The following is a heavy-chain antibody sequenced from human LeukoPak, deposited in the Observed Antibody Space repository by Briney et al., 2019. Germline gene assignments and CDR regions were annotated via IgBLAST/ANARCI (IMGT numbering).Heavy chain of an antibody. J-gene: IGHJ4*02. V-gene: IGHV1-18*01. D-gene: IGHD5-12*01. Sequence: APLRVSSTASGYTFTSYGISWVRQAPGQGLEWMGWISVYNGNTNCAQKLQGRVTMPTDTSTRTAYMELRSLRCDDTAVYYCARYAGYSGYVLFDYLGQGTLGTVSS. CDR3: ARYAGYSGYVLFDY. CDR1: GYTFTSYG. CDR2: ISVYNGNT.